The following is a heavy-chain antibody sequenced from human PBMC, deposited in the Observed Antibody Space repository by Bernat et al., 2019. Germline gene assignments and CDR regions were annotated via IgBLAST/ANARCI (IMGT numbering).Heavy chain of an antibody. V-gene: IGHV4-34*01. J-gene: IGHJ5*02. Sequence: QVQLQQWGAGLLKPSETLSLTCAVYGGSFSGYYWSWIRQPPGKGLEWIGEINHSGSTNYNPSLKSRFTISVDTSKNQFSLKLSSVTAADTAVYYCARGVVVVVAATRGWFDPWGQGTLVTVSS. D-gene: IGHD2-15*01. CDR1: GGSFSGYY. CDR3: ARGVVVVVAATRGWFDP. CDR2: INHSGST.